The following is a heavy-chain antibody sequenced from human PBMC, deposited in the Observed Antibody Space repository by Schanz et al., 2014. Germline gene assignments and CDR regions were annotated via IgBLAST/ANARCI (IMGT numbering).Heavy chain of an antibody. CDR2: ISGSGAST. CDR1: GVTFSSYA. D-gene: IGHD3-10*01. Sequence: EVQLVESGGGLVQPGRSLRLSCAASGVTFSSYAMSWVRQASGKGLEWVSAISGSGASTYYADSVKGRFTISRDNSKNTLYLQMNSRRAEDTAVYYCAKDQGSYGSGSYSYFDYWGQGTLVTVSS. V-gene: IGHV3-23*04. CDR3: AKDQGSYGSGSYSYFDY. J-gene: IGHJ4*02.